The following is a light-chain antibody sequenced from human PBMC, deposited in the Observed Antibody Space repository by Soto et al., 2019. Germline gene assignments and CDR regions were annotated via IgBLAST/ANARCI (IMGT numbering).Light chain of an antibody. J-gene: IGKJ2*01. CDR3: QQYNSYSPRT. V-gene: IGKV1-5*03. Sequence: DIPMTQSPSTLSASVGDRVTITCRASQSISSWLAWYQQKPGKAPKLLIYKASSLESGVPSRFSGSGSGTEFTLTISSLQPDDFATYYCQQYNSYSPRTFGQGPKLEIK. CDR1: QSISSW. CDR2: KAS.